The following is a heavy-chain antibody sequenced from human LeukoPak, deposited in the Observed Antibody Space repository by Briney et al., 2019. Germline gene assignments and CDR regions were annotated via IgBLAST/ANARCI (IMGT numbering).Heavy chain of an antibody. V-gene: IGHV3-30*03. Sequence: GGSLRLSCAASGFTFSSCGMHWVRQAPGKGLEWVAVISYDGSNKYYADSVKGRFTISRDNAKNSLYLQINSLRAEDTAVYYCARSSYSSSSSVWGQGTMVTVSS. J-gene: IGHJ3*01. CDR3: ARSSYSSSSSV. CDR2: ISYDGSNK. CDR1: GFTFSSCG. D-gene: IGHD6-6*01.